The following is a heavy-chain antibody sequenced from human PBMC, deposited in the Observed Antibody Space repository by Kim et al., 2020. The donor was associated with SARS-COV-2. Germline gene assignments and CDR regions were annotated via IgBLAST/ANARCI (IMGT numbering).Heavy chain of an antibody. CDR1: GFTFSSYA. J-gene: IGHJ6*02. V-gene: IGHV3-23*01. D-gene: IGHD3-22*01. CDR3: AKVADSSGYYTHYYYYYGMDV. Sequence: GGSLRLSCAASGFTFSSYAMSWVRQAPGKGLEWVSAISGSGGSTYYADSVKGRFTISRDNSKNTLYLQMNSLRAEDTAVYYCAKVADSSGYYTHYYYYYGMDVLGQGTTVSVSS. CDR2: ISGSGGST.